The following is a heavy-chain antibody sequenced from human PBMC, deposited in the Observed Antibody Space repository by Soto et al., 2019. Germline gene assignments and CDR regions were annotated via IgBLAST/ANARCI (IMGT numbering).Heavy chain of an antibody. D-gene: IGHD3-10*01. Sequence: GGSLRLSCAASGFTFSSYGMHWVRQAPGKGLEWVAVIWYDGSNKYYADSVKGRFTISRDNSKNTLYLQMNSLRAEDTAVYYCARDKRGVYYYYGMDVWGQGTTVTVSS. CDR1: GFTFSSYG. CDR3: ARDKRGVYYYYGMDV. J-gene: IGHJ6*02. CDR2: IWYDGSNK. V-gene: IGHV3-33*01.